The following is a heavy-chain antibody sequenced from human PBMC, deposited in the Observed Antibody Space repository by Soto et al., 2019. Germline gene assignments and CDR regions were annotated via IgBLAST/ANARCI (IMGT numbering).Heavy chain of an antibody. Sequence: SVKVSCKASGGSFSNYGISWVRQAPGQGLEWMGGIIPVFGTPHYAQKFQDRVTITADESTSAVYMEVTSLTSEDTAVYYCARGDATKIVVTTYFALDVWGQGTTVTVSS. J-gene: IGHJ6*02. D-gene: IGHD3-22*01. CDR2: IIPVFGTP. CDR3: ARGDATKIVVTTYFALDV. CDR1: GGSFSNYG. V-gene: IGHV1-69*13.